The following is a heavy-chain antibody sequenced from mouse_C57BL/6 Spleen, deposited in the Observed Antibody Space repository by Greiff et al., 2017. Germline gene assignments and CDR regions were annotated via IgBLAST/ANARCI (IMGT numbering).Heavy chain of an antibody. V-gene: IGHV1-69*01. CDR2: IDPSDSYT. Sequence: QVQLQQPGAELVMPGASVKLSCKASGYTFTSYWMHWVKQRPGQGLEWIGEIDPSDSYTNYNQKFQGKSTLTVDKSSSTAYMQLSSLTSEDSAVYYCARNDSFDDWGQGTTLTVSS. CDR1: GYTFTSYW. D-gene: IGHD2-4*01. J-gene: IGHJ2*01. CDR3: ARNDSFDD.